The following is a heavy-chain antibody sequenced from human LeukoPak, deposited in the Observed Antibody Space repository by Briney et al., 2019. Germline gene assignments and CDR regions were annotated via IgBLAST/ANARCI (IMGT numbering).Heavy chain of an antibody. CDR2: IKSKNVGGTT. J-gene: IGHJ4*02. V-gene: IGHV3-15*01. CDR3: TTAPVPDY. Sequence: GGSLRLSCAASGSNFTIAWMSWVRQAPGKGLEWVGRIKSKNVGGTTSYAAPVEGRFTISRDDSKNTVYLQMNNLKTEDSAVYYCTTAPVPDYWGQGTLVTVSS. CDR1: GSNFTIAW.